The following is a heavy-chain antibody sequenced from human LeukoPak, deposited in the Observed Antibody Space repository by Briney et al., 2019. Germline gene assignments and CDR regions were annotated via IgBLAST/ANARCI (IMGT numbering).Heavy chain of an antibody. CDR3: AREPEGLTTESH. CDR1: GGTFNNYI. J-gene: IGHJ4*02. Sequence: GASVKVSRKTSGGTFNNYIISWVRQAPGQGLEWVGTIILILDIANYAQKFQGRVAITADTSTSTAYMELSDLGSEDTAVYFCAREPEGLTTESHWGQGTLVTVSS. CDR2: IILILDIA. V-gene: IGHV1-69*04. D-gene: IGHD1-14*01.